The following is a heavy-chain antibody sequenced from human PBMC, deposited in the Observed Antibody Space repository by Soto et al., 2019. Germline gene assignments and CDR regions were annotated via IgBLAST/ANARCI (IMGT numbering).Heavy chain of an antibody. Sequence: QVQLVQSGAAVKTPGASVKLSCKAAGYTFASYALHWLRQAPGQRLEWMGWINTGNAGTQYSQKFQDRSTITRDTSATTAYMELGSLTSEDTAVYYCAREGALGGPNWFDPWGQGTLVTVSS. CDR2: INTGNAGT. J-gene: IGHJ5*02. V-gene: IGHV1-3*04. CDR1: GYTFASYA. D-gene: IGHD3-16*01. CDR3: AREGALGGPNWFDP.